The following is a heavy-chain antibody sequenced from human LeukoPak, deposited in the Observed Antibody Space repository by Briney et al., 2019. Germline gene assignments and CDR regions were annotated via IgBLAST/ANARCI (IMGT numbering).Heavy chain of an antibody. CDR2: INPKSGET. V-gene: IGHV1-2*06. CDR1: GYTFTGYY. CDR3: ARDPTVTGY. D-gene: IGHD4-17*01. J-gene: IGHJ4*02. Sequence: ASVKVSCKASGYTFTGYYLHWVRQAPGQGREWMGRINPKSGETQYAQKFQGRVTMTRETSISTVYMELSGLRSDDTAVYYCARDPTVTGYWGQGTLVTVSS.